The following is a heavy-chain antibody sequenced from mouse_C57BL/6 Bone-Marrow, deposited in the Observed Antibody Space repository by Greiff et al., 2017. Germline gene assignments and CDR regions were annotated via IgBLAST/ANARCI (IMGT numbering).Heavy chain of an antibody. D-gene: IGHD1-1*01. V-gene: IGHV1-82*01. J-gene: IGHJ3*01. CDR3: ASLELRAY. CDR1: GYAFSSSW. Sequence: QVQLQQSGPELVKPGASVKISCKASGYAFSSSWMNWVKQRPGTGLEWIGRIYPGDGDTNYNGKFKGKATLTADKSSSPAYMQLSSLTSEDSAVYFWASLELRAYWGQGTLVTVSA. CDR2: IYPGDGDT.